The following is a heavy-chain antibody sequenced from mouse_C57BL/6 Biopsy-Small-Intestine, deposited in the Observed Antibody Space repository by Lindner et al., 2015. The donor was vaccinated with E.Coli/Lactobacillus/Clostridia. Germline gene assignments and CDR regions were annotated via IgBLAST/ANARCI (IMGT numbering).Heavy chain of an antibody. CDR1: GFNIKDDY. Sequence: VQLQESGAELVRPGASVKLSCTVSGFNIKDDYIHWVKQRPEQGLEWIGWIDPENGDSEFASKFQGKATLMADTSSNTAYLHLSNLTSEDTAVYYCTTRFTAVVAADYFDYWGRGTTLTVSS. CDR2: IDPENGDS. CDR3: TTRFTAVVAADYFDY. V-gene: IGHV14-4*01. D-gene: IGHD1-1*01. J-gene: IGHJ2*01.